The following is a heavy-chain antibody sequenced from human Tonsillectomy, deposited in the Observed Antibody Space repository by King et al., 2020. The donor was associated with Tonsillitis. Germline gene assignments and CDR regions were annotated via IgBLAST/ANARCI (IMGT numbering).Heavy chain of an antibody. J-gene: IGHJ3*02. V-gene: IGHV3-15*01. CDR3: TTVAENSVEGYCSGGSCYSPHAFDI. D-gene: IGHD2-15*01. Sequence: VQLVESGGGLVKPGGSLRLSCAASGFTFSHAWMNWVRQAPGKGLEWVGRIKSTTTGGTTDYAAHVTRRSTIPRDDSKNTLFLQMNSLKTEDTAVYYCTTVAENSVEGYCSGGSCYSPHAFDIWGQGTMVTVSS. CDR1: GFTFSHAW. CDR2: IKSTTTGGTT.